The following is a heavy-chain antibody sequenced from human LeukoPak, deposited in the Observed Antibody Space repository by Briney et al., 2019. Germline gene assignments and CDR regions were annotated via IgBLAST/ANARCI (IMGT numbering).Heavy chain of an antibody. CDR1: GFTFSNYW. Sequence: PGGSLRLSCAASGFTFSNYWMSWVRQAPGKGLEWVANIKQDGSEKYYVDSVKGRFTISRDNTKNSLYLQMTSLRAEDTAVYYCARDYGGNSDYWGQGTLVTVSS. CDR3: ARDYGGNSDY. J-gene: IGHJ4*02. D-gene: IGHD4-23*01. V-gene: IGHV3-7*04. CDR2: IKQDGSEK.